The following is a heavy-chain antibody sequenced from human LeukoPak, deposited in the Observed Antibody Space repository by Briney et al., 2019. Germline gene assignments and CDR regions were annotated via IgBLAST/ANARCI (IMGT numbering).Heavy chain of an antibody. CDR2: IYYSGST. CDR3: ARHGHRNFAY. J-gene: IGHJ4*02. Sequence: SETLSLTCTVSGGSISSYYWSWIRQPPGKGLEWIGYIYYSGSTNYNPSLKSRVTISVDTSKNQFSPKLSSVTAADTAVYYCARHGHRNFAYWGQGTLVTVSS. V-gene: IGHV4-59*01. CDR1: GGSISSYY.